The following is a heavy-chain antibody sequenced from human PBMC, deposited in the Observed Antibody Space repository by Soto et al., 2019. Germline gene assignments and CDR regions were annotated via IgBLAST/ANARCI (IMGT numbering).Heavy chain of an antibody. V-gene: IGHV4-59*01. J-gene: IGHJ2*01. Sequence: QVQLQESGPGLVKPSETLSLTCTVSGGSISYYYWSWIRQPPGKGLEYIGYIYYSGSTNYNPSLKSRVTMSVDTSKNQFSLRLSSVTAADTAVYYCARVRERWFTYWYLDLWGRGTLVTVSS. CDR1: GGSISYYY. D-gene: IGHD1-26*01. CDR2: IYYSGST. CDR3: ARVRERWFTYWYLDL.